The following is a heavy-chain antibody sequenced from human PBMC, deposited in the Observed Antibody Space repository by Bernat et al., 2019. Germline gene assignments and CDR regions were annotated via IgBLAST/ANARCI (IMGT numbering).Heavy chain of an antibody. Sequence: QVQLVQSGAEVKKPGSSVKVSCKASGGTFSSYAISWVRQAPGQGLEWMGRIIPILGIANYAQKFQGRVTITADKSTSTAYMELSSLRSEDTAVYYCARVRTIFGVVIPEPPDYWGQGTLVTVSS. CDR3: ARVRTIFGVVIPEPPDY. J-gene: IGHJ4*02. D-gene: IGHD3-3*01. V-gene: IGHV1-69*04. CDR1: GGTFSSYA. CDR2: IIPILGIA.